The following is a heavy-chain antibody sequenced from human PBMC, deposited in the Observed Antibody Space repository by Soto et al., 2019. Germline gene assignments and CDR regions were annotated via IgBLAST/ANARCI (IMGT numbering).Heavy chain of an antibody. J-gene: IGHJ5*02. V-gene: IGHV1-46*01. D-gene: IGHD2-2*02. Sequence: ASVKVSCKASGYTFTSYYMHWVRQAPGQGLEWMGIINPSGGCTSYAQKFQGRVTMTRDTSTSTVYMELSSLRSEDTAVYYCARDPYCSSTSCYIGVTGFDPWGQGTLVTVSS. CDR2: INPSGGCT. CDR1: GYTFTSYY. CDR3: ARDPYCSSTSCYIGVTGFDP.